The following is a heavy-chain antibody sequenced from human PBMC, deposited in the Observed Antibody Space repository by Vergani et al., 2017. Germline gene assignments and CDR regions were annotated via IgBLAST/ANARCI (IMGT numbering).Heavy chain of an antibody. J-gene: IGHJ4*02. CDR2: ISYDGSNK. V-gene: IGHV3-30-3*01. Sequence: QVQLVESGGGVVRPGGSLRVSCAASGFTFSSYAMHWVRQAPGKGLEWVAVISYDGSNKYYADSVKGRFTISRDNSKNTLYLQMNSLRAEDTAVYYCARDPNGDGGFFDYWGQGTLVTVSS. CDR1: GFTFSSYA. CDR3: ARDPNGDGGFFDY. D-gene: IGHD4-17*01.